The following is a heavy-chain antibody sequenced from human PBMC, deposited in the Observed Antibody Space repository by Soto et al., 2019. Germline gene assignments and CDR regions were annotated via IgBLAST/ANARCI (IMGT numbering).Heavy chain of an antibody. CDR2: ISYDGSNK. V-gene: IGHV3-30*18. J-gene: IGHJ5*02. D-gene: IGHD3-22*01. CDR1: GFTFSDYG. CDR3: AKDRSRYYDSSGYNH. Sequence: GSLRLSCAASGFTFSDYGMHWVRQAPGKGLEWVAVISYDGSNKYYADSVKDRFTISRDNSENTFYLQMNSLRAEDTAVYYCAKDRSRYYDSSGYNHWGQGTLVTVSS.